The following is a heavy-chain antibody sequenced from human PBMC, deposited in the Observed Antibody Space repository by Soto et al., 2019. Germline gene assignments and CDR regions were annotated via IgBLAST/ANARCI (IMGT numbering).Heavy chain of an antibody. V-gene: IGHV1-69*06. CDR1: GGTFSNYA. CDR2: IIPVFGTP. CDR3: ASHGGRGSSPNYYYYGLDV. J-gene: IGHJ6*02. D-gene: IGHD2-15*01. Sequence: SVKVSCKASGGTFSNYALTWVRQAPGQGLEWMGGIIPVFGTPKYAQKFQGRVRITADRSTSTVYMDLSSLTSEDTAVYYCASHGGRGSSPNYYYYGLDVWGQGTTVTVSS.